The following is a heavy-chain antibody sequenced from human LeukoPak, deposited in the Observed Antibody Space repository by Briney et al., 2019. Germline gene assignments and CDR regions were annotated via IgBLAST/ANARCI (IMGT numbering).Heavy chain of an antibody. CDR1: GFIFSSYW. J-gene: IGHJ4*02. CDR3: ARDLSGIAGYTYGRGIDY. Sequence: PGGSLRLSCAASGFIFSSYWMHWVRQAPGKGPVWFSHINTDGSITDYADSVKGRFTISRDNAKTSLYLQMNSLRAEDTAVYYCARDLSGIAGYTYGRGIDYWGQGTLVTVSS. V-gene: IGHV3-74*01. D-gene: IGHD5-18*01. CDR2: INTDGSIT.